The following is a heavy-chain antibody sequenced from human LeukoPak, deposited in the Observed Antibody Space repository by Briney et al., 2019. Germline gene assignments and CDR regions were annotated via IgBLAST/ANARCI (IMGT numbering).Heavy chain of an antibody. D-gene: IGHD3-10*01. CDR1: GFTFNDYA. CDR2: ISWNSGIV. Sequence: GRSLRLSCAASGFTFNDYAMHWVRQAPGKGLEWVSHISWNSGIVGYADSVKGRFTISRDNSKNTLYLQMNSLRAEDTAVYYCAKYGSGAPPLDYWGQGTLVTVSS. J-gene: IGHJ4*02. V-gene: IGHV3-9*01. CDR3: AKYGSGAPPLDY.